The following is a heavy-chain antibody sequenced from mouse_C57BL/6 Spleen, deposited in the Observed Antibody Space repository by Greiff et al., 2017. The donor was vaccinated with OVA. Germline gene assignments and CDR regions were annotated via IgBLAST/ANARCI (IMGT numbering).Heavy chain of an antibody. D-gene: IGHD2-12*01. CDR3: TTPYSNDAGGGAMDY. CDR1: GFNIKDYY. Sequence: EVQLQQSGAELVRPGASVKLSCTASGFNIKDYYMHWVKQRPEQGLEWIGRIDPEDGDTEFAPKFQGKATMTADTSSNTAYLQLSSLTSEDPAGYYCTTPYSNDAGGGAMDYWGQGTSVTVSS. CDR2: IDPEDGDT. J-gene: IGHJ4*01. V-gene: IGHV14-1*01.